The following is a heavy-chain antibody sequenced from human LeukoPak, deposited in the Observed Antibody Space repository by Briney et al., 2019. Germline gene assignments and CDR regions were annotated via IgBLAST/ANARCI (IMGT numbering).Heavy chain of an antibody. CDR1: AFIFSGHW. CDR2: IYTGGNT. J-gene: IGHJ4*02. D-gene: IGHD3-22*01. V-gene: IGHV3-53*01. Sequence: GGSLGLSCEGSAFIFSGHWMNWVRQAPGKGLEWVSTIYTGGNTYYAASVKGRFTISRDFSKNTVFLHMNSLRAEDTAMYYCARGDDSGYYDYFDYWGQGALVTVSS. CDR3: ARGDDSGYYDYFDY.